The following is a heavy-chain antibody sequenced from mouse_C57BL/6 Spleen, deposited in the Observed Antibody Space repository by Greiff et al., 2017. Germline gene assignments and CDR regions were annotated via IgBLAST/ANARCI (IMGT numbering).Heavy chain of an antibody. CDR1: GYTFTSYW. CDR2: IYPGSGST. Sequence: QVQLQQPGAELVKPGASVKMSCKASGYTFTSYWITWVKKRPGQGLEWIGDIYPGSGSTNYNEKFKSKATLTVDTTYSTAYMQLSSLTSEDSAVYYCARWPIYYDYGWYFDVWGTGTTVTVSS. D-gene: IGHD2-4*01. J-gene: IGHJ1*03. CDR3: ARWPIYYDYGWYFDV. V-gene: IGHV1-55*01.